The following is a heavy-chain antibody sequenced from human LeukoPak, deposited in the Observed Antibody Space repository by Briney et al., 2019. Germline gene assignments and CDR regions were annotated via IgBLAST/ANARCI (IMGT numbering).Heavy chain of an antibody. D-gene: IGHD3-3*01. J-gene: IGHJ4*02. CDR1: GGSISSGSYY. CDR3: ARERDDFWSGYYPNDY. V-gene: IGHV4-61*02. CDR2: IYTSGST. Sequence: SETLSLTCTVSGGSISSGSYYWSWIRQPAGKGLEWIGRIYTSGSTNYNPSLKSRVTISVDTSKNQLSLKLSSVTAADTAVYYCARERDDFWSGYYPNDYWGQGTLVTVSS.